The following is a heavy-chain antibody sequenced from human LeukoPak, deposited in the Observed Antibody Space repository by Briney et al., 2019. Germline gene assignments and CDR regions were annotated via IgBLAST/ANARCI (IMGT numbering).Heavy chain of an antibody. CDR1: GFTFSSYS. CDR2: ISSSSSYI. J-gene: IGHJ5*02. CDR3: AKGGNSGWTGDWFDP. V-gene: IGHV3-21*04. Sequence: GGSLRLSCAASGFTFSSYSMNWVRQAPGKGLEWVSSISSSSSYIYYADSVKGRFTISRDNAKNSLYLQMNSLRAEDTALYYCAKGGNSGWTGDWFDPWGQGTLVTVSS. D-gene: IGHD6-19*01.